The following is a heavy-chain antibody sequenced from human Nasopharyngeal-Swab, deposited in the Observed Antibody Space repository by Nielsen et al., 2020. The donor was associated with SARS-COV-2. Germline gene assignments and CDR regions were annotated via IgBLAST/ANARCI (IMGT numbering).Heavy chain of an antibody. J-gene: IGHJ5*02. D-gene: IGHD3-3*01. CDR3: ARDKGLRFLEWLPLKGFTGWFDP. CDR2: IIPIFGTA. V-gene: IGHV1-69*06. Sequence: SVKVSCKASGGTFSSYAISWARQAPGQGLEWMGGIIPIFGTANYAQKFQGRVTITADKSTSTAYMELSSLRSEDTAVYYCARDKGLRFLEWLPLKGFTGWFDPWGQGTLVTVSS. CDR1: GGTFSSYA.